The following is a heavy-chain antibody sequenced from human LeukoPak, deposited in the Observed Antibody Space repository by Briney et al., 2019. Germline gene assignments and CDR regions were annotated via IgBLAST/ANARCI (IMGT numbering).Heavy chain of an antibody. V-gene: IGHV3-23*01. J-gene: IGHJ4*02. CDR1: GFTFSSYW. CDR3: AKAVVVPAASVR. D-gene: IGHD2-2*01. CDR2: ISGSGGST. Sequence: PGRSLRLSCTASGFTFSSYWMSWVRQAPGKGLEWVSAISGSGGSTYYADSVKGRFTISRDNSKNTLYLQMNSLRAEDTAVYYCAKAVVVPAASVRWGQGTLVTVSS.